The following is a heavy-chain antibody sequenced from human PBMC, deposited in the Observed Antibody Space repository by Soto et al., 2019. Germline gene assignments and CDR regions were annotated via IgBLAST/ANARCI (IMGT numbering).Heavy chain of an antibody. CDR3: ARDWGDYYDSSQRYYYYGMDV. V-gene: IGHV4-34*01. D-gene: IGHD3-22*01. CDR2: INHSGTI. CDR1: GGSFSGYY. Sequence: PSETLSLTCAVYGGSFSGYYWTWIRQPPGKGLEWIGEINHSGTINYNPSLKSRVTISVDTSKNQFSLKLSSVTAADTAVYYCARDWGDYYDSSQRYYYYGMDVWGQGTTVTVSS. J-gene: IGHJ6*02.